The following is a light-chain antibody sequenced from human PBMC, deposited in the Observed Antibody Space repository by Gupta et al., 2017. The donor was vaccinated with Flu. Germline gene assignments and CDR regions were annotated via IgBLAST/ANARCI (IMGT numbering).Light chain of an antibody. V-gene: IGKV1-39*01. CDR1: QTISRF. CDR3: QQSYGNPFT. J-gene: IGKJ3*01. CDR2: ATS. Sequence: DIQLTQTTSSLSSSVGDTVTITCRASQTISRFLNWYQQKPGQAPRLLMFATSSLQSGVPSRFSGSGSGTEFTLTISSLQPEDFATYYCQQSYGNPFTFGPGTTVEIK.